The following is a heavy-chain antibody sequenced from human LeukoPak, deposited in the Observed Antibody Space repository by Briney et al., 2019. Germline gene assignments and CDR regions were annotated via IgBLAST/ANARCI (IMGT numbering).Heavy chain of an antibody. V-gene: IGHV4-34*01. CDR2: INHSGST. D-gene: IGHD3-16*01. Sequence: SETLSLTCAVYGGSFSGYYWSWIRQPPGKGLEWIGEINHSGSTNYNPSLKSRVTISVDTSKNQFSLKLSSVTAADTAVYYCARGDDGGNYFDYWGQGTLVTASS. CDR1: GGSFSGYY. CDR3: ARGDDGGNYFDY. J-gene: IGHJ4*02.